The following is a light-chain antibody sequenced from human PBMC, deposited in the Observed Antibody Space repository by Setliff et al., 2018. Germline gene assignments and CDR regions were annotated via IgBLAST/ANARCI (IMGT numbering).Light chain of an antibody. CDR3: QSYDTSLNDYV. J-gene: IGLJ1*01. CDR1: SSNIGAGYD. V-gene: IGLV1-40*01. Sequence: VLTQPPSVSGAPGQGITISCTGTSSNIGAGYDVHWYQQLPGAAPKLLIFGTNNRPSGVPDQFSGSKSGTSASLAITGLQAADEADYYCQSYDTSLNDYVFGTGTKV. CDR2: GTN.